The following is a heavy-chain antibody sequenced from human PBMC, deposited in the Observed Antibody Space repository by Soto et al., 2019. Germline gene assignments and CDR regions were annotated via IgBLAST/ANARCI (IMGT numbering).Heavy chain of an antibody. CDR1: GGSISSGGYS. CDR2: IYHSGST. V-gene: IGHV4-30-2*01. D-gene: IGHD3-22*01. CDR3: ARSPDSSGYYPRWYYYGMDV. Sequence: SETLSLTCAVSGGSISSGGYSWRWIRQPPGKGLEWIGYIYHSGSTYYNPSLKSRVTISVDRSKNQFSLKLSSVTAADTAVYYCARSPDSSGYYPRWYYYGMDVWGQGTTVTVSS. J-gene: IGHJ6*02.